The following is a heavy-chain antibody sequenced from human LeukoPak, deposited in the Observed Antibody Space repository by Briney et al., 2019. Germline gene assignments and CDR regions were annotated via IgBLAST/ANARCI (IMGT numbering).Heavy chain of an antibody. V-gene: IGHV3-7*01. CDR3: TRVEETATTAAIIRKYSYYYYYMDV. CDR2: IKQDGSEK. D-gene: IGHD4-11*01. CDR1: GFTFSTYR. J-gene: IGHJ6*03. Sequence: GGSLRLSCAASGFTFSTYRMSWVRQAPGKGLEWVASIKQDGSEKYYVDSVKGRFTISRDNAKNSLYLQMSSLRAEDTAVYYCTRVEETATTAAIIRKYSYYYYYMDVWGKGNTVTVSS.